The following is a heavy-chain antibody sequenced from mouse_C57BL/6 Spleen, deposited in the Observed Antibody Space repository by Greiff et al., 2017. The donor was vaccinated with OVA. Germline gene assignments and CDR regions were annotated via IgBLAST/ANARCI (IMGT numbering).Heavy chain of an antibody. CDR1: GYTFTSYW. D-gene: IGHD2-2*01. J-gene: IGHJ4*01. V-gene: IGHV1-64*01. CDR2: IHPNSGST. Sequence: VQLQQPGAELVKPGASVKLSCKASGYTFTSYWMHWVKQRPGQGLEWIGMIHPNSGSTNYNEKFKSKATLTVDKSSSTAYMQLSSLTSEDSAVYYCALTMVTTEAMDYWGQGTSVTVSS. CDR3: ALTMVTTEAMDY.